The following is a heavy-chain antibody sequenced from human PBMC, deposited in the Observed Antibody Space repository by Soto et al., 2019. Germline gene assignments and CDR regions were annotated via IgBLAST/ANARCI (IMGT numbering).Heavy chain of an antibody. D-gene: IGHD6-19*01. CDR3: ASQGDYSRISVAGHFDF. J-gene: IGHJ4*01. Sequence: QVQLVQSGGEVKKPGASVKVSCKASGYTFTSYGISWVRQAPGQGLEWMGWITAYNGYTNYAQKLQGRVTMTTDTSTSTAYMELRSLRSDDTAVYYCASQGDYSRISVAGHFDFWGHGTLVTVSS. CDR2: ITAYNGYT. CDR1: GYTFTSYG. V-gene: IGHV1-18*01.